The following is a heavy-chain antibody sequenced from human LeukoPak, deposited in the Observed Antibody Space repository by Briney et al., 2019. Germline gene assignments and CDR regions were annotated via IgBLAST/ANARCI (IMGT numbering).Heavy chain of an antibody. V-gene: IGHV1-69*04. Sequence: GASVKVSCKASGGTFSSYAISWVRQAPGQGLEWMGRIIPIPGIANYAQKFQGRVTITADKSTSTAYMELSSLRAEDTAVYYCARVGDYYDMDIWGQGTTVTVSS. CDR3: ARVGDYYDMDI. CDR2: IIPIPGIA. CDR1: GGTFSSYA. D-gene: IGHD3-16*01. J-gene: IGHJ6*02.